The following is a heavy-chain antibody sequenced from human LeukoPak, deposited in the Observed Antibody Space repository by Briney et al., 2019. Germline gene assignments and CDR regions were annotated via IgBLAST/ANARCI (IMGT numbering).Heavy chain of an antibody. V-gene: IGHV4-34*01. CDR1: GGSFSGYY. D-gene: IGHD5-12*01. Sequence: SETLSLTCAVYGGSFSGYYWSWVRQPPGKGLEWIGEINHSGSTNYNPSLKSRVTLSVDTSKNQFSLKLSSVTAADTAVYYCARVVATKQRGYGYWGQGTLVTVSS. J-gene: IGHJ4*02. CDR3: ARVVATKQRGYGY. CDR2: INHSGST.